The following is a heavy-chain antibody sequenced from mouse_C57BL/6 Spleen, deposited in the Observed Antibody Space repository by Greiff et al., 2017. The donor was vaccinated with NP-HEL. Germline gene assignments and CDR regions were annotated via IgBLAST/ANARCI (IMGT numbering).Heavy chain of an antibody. J-gene: IGHJ4*01. V-gene: IGHV2-6-1*01. CDR3: ARQGYDYDEDAMDY. D-gene: IGHD2-4*01. CDR1: GFSLTSYG. Sequence: QVQLKESGPGLVAPSQSLSITCTVSGFSLTSYGVHWVRQPPGKGLEWLVVIWSDGSTTYNSALKSRLSISKDNSKSQVFLKMNSLQTDDTAMYYCARQGYDYDEDAMDYWGQGTSVTVSS. CDR2: IWSDGST.